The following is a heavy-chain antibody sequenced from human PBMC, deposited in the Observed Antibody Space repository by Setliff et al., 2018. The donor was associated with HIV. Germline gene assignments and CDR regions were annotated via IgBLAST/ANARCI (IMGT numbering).Heavy chain of an antibody. CDR3: ARDVGRGGPGRWVDP. CDR1: GYIFSDYG. Sequence: ASVKVSCKASGYIFSDYGFTWVRQAPGQGLEWMGYISGYNGATHYAQNFQGRVAMTKDTAAYTAYMELTSLRSDDTAVYYCARDVGRGGPGRWVDPWGQGTLVTVSS. J-gene: IGHJ5*02. V-gene: IGHV1-18*01. CDR2: ISGYNGAT. D-gene: IGHD1-26*01.